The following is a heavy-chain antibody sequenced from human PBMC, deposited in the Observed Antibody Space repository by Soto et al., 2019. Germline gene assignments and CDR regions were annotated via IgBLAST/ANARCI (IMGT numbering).Heavy chain of an antibody. D-gene: IGHD3-22*01. CDR3: ARGYYHDRDFDY. Sequence: ASVKVSCKASGYTFTGFYLHWLRRAPGQGLEWMGWFNPNSGGSTYGQKFQGRVTMTRDTSISTAYMELSRLRSDDTAVYYCARGYYHDRDFDYRGQGTLVTVS. CDR2: FNPNSGGS. CDR1: GYTFTGFY. J-gene: IGHJ4*02. V-gene: IGHV1-2*02.